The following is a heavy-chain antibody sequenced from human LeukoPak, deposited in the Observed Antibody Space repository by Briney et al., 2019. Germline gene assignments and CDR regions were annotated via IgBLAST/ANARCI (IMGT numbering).Heavy chain of an antibody. CDR3: AKVGGLHYYDSSGYYHYFDY. Sequence: PGGSLRLSCAASGFTFSSYAMSWVRQAPGKGLEWVSAISGSGGSTYYADSVKGRFTISRDNSKNTLYLQMNSLRAKDTAVYYCAKVGGLHYYDSSGYYHYFDYWGQGTLVTVSS. CDR1: GFTFSSYA. D-gene: IGHD3-22*01. CDR2: ISGSGGST. V-gene: IGHV3-23*01. J-gene: IGHJ4*02.